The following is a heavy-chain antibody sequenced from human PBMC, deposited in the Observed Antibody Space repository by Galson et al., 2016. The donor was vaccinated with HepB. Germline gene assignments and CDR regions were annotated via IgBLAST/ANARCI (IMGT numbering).Heavy chain of an antibody. J-gene: IGHJ4*02. CDR1: GFTFTNYA. CDR3: GTSTYYRGYVDY. CDR2: ISFDGNNK. D-gene: IGHD1-26*01. Sequence: SLRLSCATSGFTFTNYALHWVRQAPGKGLEWVAGISFDGNNKDYSASVKGRFTISRDNFKNTLYLQLNSLKTEDTAVYYSGTSTYYRGYVDYWGQGTLATVSS. V-gene: IGHV3-30-3*01.